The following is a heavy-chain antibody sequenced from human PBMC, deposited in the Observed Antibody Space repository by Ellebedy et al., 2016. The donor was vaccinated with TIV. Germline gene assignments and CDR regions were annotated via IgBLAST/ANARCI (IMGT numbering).Heavy chain of an antibody. CDR1: GFTFSSYA. Sequence: PGGSLRLSCAASGFTFSSYAMHWVRQAPGKGLEWVAVISYDGSNKYYADSVKGRFTISRDNSKNTLYLQMNSLRAEDTAVYYCARDPEGNYGSGSYFDYWGQGTLVTVSS. D-gene: IGHD3-10*01. J-gene: IGHJ4*02. V-gene: IGHV3-30*01. CDR3: ARDPEGNYGSGSYFDY. CDR2: ISYDGSNK.